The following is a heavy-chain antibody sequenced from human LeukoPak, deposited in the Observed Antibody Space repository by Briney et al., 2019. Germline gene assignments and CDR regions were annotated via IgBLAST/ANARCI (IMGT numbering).Heavy chain of an antibody. CDR1: GFSLSNYG. CDR3: ARWGGTRQFYFDY. J-gene: IGHJ4*02. CDR2: INYDGSNR. D-gene: IGHD3-16*01. Sequence: TGGSLILSCAASGFSLSNYGLHWVRQGPGKGLEWLAVINYDGSNRYYADSVKGRFTISKDSSENTLYLQMNRLRADDTAIYYCARWGGTRQFYFDYWGQGTLATVSS. V-gene: IGHV3-33*01.